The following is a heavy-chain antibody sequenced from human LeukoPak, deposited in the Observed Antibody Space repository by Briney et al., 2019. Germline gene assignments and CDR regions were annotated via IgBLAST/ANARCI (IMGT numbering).Heavy chain of an antibody. CDR3: ARGKTEGLLNPDRYYFDY. V-gene: IGHV4-34*01. CDR1: GGSFSGYY. J-gene: IGHJ4*02. D-gene: IGHD3-3*01. CDR2: IYYSGST. Sequence: SETLSLTCAVYGGSFSGYYWSWIRQPPGKGLEWIGSIYYSGSTYYNPSLKSRVTISVDTSKNQFSLKLSSVTAADTAVYYCARGKTEGLLNPDRYYFDYWGQGTLVTVSS.